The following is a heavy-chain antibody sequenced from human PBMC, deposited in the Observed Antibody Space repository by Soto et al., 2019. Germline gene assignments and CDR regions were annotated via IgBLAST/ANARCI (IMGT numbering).Heavy chain of an antibody. V-gene: IGHV4-34*01. Sequence: PSETLSLTCAVYGGSFSGYYWSWIRQPPGKGLEWIGEINHSGSTNYNPSLKSRVTISVDTSKNQFSLKLSSVTAADTAVYYCARGRYSGYVKSNNNNWFDPWGQGTLVTVSS. CDR2: INHSGST. CDR1: GGSFSGYY. CDR3: ARGRYSGYVKSNNNNWFDP. D-gene: IGHD5-12*01. J-gene: IGHJ5*02.